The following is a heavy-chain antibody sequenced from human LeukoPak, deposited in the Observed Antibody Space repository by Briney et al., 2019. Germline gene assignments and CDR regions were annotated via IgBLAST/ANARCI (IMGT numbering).Heavy chain of an antibody. D-gene: IGHD1-1*01. CDR1: GFTFSNYA. V-gene: IGHV3-64D*06. CDR3: VREGLERRTNFDY. Sequence: GGSLRLSCAASGFTFSNYALSWVRQVPGKGLQYVSGISMNVQTTYYAGSVKGRFTISRDSSKNTVYLQMNSLTAEDTAVYYCVREGLERRTNFDYWGQGTLVSVSS. J-gene: IGHJ4*02. CDR2: ISMNVQTT.